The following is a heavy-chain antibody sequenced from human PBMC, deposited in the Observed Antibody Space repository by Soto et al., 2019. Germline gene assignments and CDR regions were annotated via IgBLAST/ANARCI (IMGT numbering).Heavy chain of an antibody. D-gene: IGHD1-26*01. CDR1: GFTFDDYG. V-gene: IGHV3-20*01. CDR3: ARDSGAGDPPLSDY. Sequence: GGSLRLSCAASGFTFDDYGMSWVRQAPGKGLEWVSGINWNGGSTGYADSVKGRFTISRDNAKNSLYLQMNSLRAEDTALYHCARDSGAGDPPLSDYWGQGTLVTVSS. J-gene: IGHJ4*02. CDR2: INWNGGST.